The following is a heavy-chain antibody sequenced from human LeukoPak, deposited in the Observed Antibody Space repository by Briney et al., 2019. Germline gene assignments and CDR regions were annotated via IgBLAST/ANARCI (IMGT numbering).Heavy chain of an antibody. V-gene: IGHV3-23*01. CDR3: ARQITMGHPFDY. Sequence: GGSLRLSCAASGFSFSSYAMSWVRQAPGKGLEWAGAISGNGGSTYYADSVKGRVTISRDNSKNTLYLQMNSLRAEDMAVYYCARQITMGHPFDYWGQGTLVTVSS. D-gene: IGHD3-10*01. CDR2: ISGNGGST. CDR1: GFSFSSYA. J-gene: IGHJ4*02.